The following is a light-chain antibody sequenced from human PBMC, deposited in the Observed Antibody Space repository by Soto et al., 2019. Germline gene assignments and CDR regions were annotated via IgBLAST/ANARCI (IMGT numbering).Light chain of an antibody. V-gene: IGLV2-8*01. J-gene: IGLJ3*02. CDR3: TSYVGNDIWV. CDR2: EVT. CDR1: SSDVGAYKY. Sequence: QSVLTQPPSASGSPGQSVTISCTGTSSDVGAYKYVSWYQQYPDKAPKLMIYEVTKRPSGVPDRFSGSKSGNTASLTVSGLQAEDEADYYCTSYVGNDIWVFGGGTQLTVL.